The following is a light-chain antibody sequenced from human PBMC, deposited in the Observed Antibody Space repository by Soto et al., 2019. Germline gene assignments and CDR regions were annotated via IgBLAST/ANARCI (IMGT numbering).Light chain of an antibody. J-gene: IGLJ3*02. CDR1: SGPNSYA. CDR3: QTWSTDIRV. CDR2: LNSDGSH. V-gene: IGLV4-69*01. Sequence: QLVLTQPPSASASLGASVKLTCTLSSGPNSYAIAWHQQQPEKGPRYLMKLNSDGSHSKGDGIPDRFSGSSSGAERYLTISSLQSEDEADYYCQTWSTDIRVFGGGTKVTVL.